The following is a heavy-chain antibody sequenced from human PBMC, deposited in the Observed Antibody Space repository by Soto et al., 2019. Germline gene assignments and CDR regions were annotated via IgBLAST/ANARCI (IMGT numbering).Heavy chain of an antibody. CDR1: GGTFSSYA. J-gene: IGHJ3*02. D-gene: IGHD6-6*01. CDR3: ARGWYSSSSSAFDI. Sequence: GASVKVSCKASGGTFSSYAISWVRQAPGQGLEWMGGIIPIFGTANYAQKFQGRVTITADESTSTAYMELSSLRSEDTAVYYCARGWYSSSSSAFDIWGQGTMVTVSS. CDR2: IIPIFGTA. V-gene: IGHV1-69*13.